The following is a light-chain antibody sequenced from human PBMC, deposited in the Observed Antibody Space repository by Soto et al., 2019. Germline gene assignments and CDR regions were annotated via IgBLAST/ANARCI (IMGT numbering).Light chain of an antibody. CDR2: WAS. J-gene: IGKJ1*01. CDR1: QSVLYSSNNKNY. CDR3: QQYYSTPWT. V-gene: IGKV4-1*01. Sequence: DIVMTQSPDSLAVSLVERATINCKSSQSVLYSSNNKNYLAWYQQKPGQPPKLLIYWASTRESGVPDRFSGRGSGTDFTLTISSLQAADVAVYYCQQYYSTPWTFGQGTKVEIK.